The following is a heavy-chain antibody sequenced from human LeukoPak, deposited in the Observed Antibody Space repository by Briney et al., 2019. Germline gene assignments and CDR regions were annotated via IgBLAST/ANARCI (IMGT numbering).Heavy chain of an antibody. Sequence: SETLSLTCTVSGYSISSGYYWGWIRQPPGKGLEWIGSIYHSGSTYYNPSLKSRVTISVDTSKNQFSLKLSSVTAADTAVYYCASLRSGDGSFDYWGQGTLVTVSS. D-gene: IGHD5-24*01. J-gene: IGHJ4*02. V-gene: IGHV4-38-2*02. CDR3: ASLRSGDGSFDY. CDR2: IYHSGST. CDR1: GYSISSGYY.